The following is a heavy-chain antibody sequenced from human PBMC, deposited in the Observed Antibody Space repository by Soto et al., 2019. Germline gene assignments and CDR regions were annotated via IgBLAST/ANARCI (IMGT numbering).Heavy chain of an antibody. D-gene: IGHD4-17*01. CDR2: ISAYNGNT. V-gene: IGHV1-18*01. CDR1: GYTFTSYG. Sequence: ASVKVSCKASGYTFTSYGISWVRQAPGQGLEWMGWISAYNGNTNYAQKLQGRVTMTTDTSTSTAYMELRSLRSDDAAVYYCARVVWGDYVIREPRGYFGYTAQGTLVTVS. CDR3: ARVVWGDYVIREPRGYFGY. J-gene: IGHJ4*02.